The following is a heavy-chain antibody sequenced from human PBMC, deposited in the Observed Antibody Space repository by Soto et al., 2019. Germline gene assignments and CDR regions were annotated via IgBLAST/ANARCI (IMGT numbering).Heavy chain of an antibody. Sequence: GGSLRLSCAASGFTFSSYSMNWVRQAPGKGLEWVSSISSSSSYIYYADSVKGRFTISRDNAKNSLYLQMNSLRAEDTAVYYCARAWGPQYYYGGGQWFDPWGQGTLVTVSS. V-gene: IGHV3-21*01. CDR3: ARAWGPQYYYGGGQWFDP. J-gene: IGHJ5*02. D-gene: IGHD3-10*01. CDR1: GFTFSSYS. CDR2: ISSSSSYI.